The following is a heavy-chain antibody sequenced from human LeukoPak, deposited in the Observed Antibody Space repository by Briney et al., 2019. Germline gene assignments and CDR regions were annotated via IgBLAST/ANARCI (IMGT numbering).Heavy chain of an antibody. Sequence: SETLSLTCTVSGGSISSYYWSWIRQPPGKGLEWIGYIYYSGSTNYNPSLKSRVTISVDTSKNQFFLKLSSVTAADTAVYYCARVAGTAMAQTFDYWGQGTLVTVSS. CDR2: IYYSGST. CDR1: GGSISSYY. V-gene: IGHV4-59*01. D-gene: IGHD5-18*01. CDR3: ARVAGTAMAQTFDY. J-gene: IGHJ4*02.